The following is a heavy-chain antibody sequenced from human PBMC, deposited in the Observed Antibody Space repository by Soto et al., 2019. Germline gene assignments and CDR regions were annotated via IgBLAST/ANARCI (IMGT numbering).Heavy chain of an antibody. J-gene: IGHJ6*02. CDR3: ARDQAAAVDYYYGMDV. Sequence: QVQLVQSGAEVKKPGSSVKVSCKASGGTFSSYTISWVRQAPGQGLEWMGRIIPILGIANYAQKFQGRVTITXXKXRXXADMELSSLSSEDTAVYYCARDQAAAVDYYYGMDVWGQGTTVTVSS. CDR2: IIPILGIA. CDR1: GGTFSSYT. V-gene: IGHV1-69*08. D-gene: IGHD6-13*01.